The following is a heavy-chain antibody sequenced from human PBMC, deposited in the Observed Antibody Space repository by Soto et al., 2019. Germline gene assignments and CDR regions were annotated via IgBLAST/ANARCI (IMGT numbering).Heavy chain of an antibody. CDR2: IYYSGST. CDR3: ARLYYGSGSYYAYYYYGMDV. J-gene: IGHJ6*02. Sequence: SETLSLTCTVSVGSISSGGYYWSWIRQHPGKGLEWIGYIYYSGSTYYNPSLKSRVTISVDTSKNQFSLKLSSVTAADTAVYYCARLYYGSGSYYAYYYYGMDVWGQGTTVTVSS. CDR1: VGSISSGGYY. V-gene: IGHV4-31*03. D-gene: IGHD3-10*01.